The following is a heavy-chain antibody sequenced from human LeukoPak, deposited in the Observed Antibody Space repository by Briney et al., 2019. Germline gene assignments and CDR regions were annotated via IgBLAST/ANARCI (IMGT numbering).Heavy chain of an antibody. Sequence: GASMKVSCKASGYTFNAYYLHWVRQAPGQGLEWMGWINPNSGDIKYAQKFQGRVTMTGDTSISTAYMELSRLRFDDTAVYYCAILRLSTGLWWFFDLWGRGTLVTVSS. CDR2: INPNSGDI. CDR1: GYTFNAYY. J-gene: IGHJ2*01. D-gene: IGHD2-8*02. V-gene: IGHV1-2*02. CDR3: AILRLSTGLWWFFDL.